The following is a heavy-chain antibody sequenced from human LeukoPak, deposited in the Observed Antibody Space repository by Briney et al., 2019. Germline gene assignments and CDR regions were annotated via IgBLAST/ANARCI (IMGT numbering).Heavy chain of an antibody. Sequence: SETLSLTCAVYGGSFSGYYWSWIRQPPGKGLEWIGEINHSESTNYNPSLKSRVTISVDTSKNQFSLKLSSVTAADTAVYYCARGKYDFWSGYTYYYYYMDVWGKGTTVTVSS. D-gene: IGHD3-3*01. CDR2: INHSEST. V-gene: IGHV4-34*01. J-gene: IGHJ6*03. CDR3: ARGKYDFWSGYTYYYYYMDV. CDR1: GGSFSGYY.